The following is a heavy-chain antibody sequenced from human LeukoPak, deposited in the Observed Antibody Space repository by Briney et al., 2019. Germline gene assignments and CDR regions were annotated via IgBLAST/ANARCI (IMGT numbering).Heavy chain of an antibody. Sequence: PGGSLRLSCAASGFSFSSYEMNWVRQAPGKGLEWISYISASGTLTHYADSVEGRFTISRDNAKNSLYLQMNSLRGDDTAAYYCARDATPMHSSGWVYMDVWGKGTTVTISS. CDR2: ISASGTLT. J-gene: IGHJ6*04. D-gene: IGHD6-25*01. V-gene: IGHV3-48*03. CDR1: GFSFSSYE. CDR3: ARDATPMHSSGWVYMDV.